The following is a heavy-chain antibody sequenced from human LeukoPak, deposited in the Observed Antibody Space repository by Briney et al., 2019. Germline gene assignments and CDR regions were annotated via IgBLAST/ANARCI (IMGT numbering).Heavy chain of an antibody. D-gene: IGHD6-6*01. Sequence: ASVKVSCKASGYTFSGYDINWVRQATGQGLEWMGWMNPNSGNTGYAQKFQGRLTITRNTSTTTAYMELSSLRSEDTAVYFCARGIMAARRGSWFDPWSQGTLVSVSS. J-gene: IGHJ5*02. CDR3: ARGIMAARRGSWFDP. V-gene: IGHV1-8*03. CDR2: MNPNSGNT. CDR1: GYTFSGYD.